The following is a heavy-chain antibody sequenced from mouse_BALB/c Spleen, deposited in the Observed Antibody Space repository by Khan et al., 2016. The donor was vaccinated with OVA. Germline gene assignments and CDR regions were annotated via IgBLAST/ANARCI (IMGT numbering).Heavy chain of an antibody. Sequence: EVQLQEPGGRLAKPGGSLKLSCTVSGFAFSNYDMSWARQTPEKRLDWVAYNSSGGGTTYYPDTAKRRFTVSRDNANNTQYLQMNNLKSEETAMYYCIRLHYYGINYYFGYWGQGTTLTFSS. J-gene: IGHJ2*01. CDR2: NSSGGGTT. CDR3: IRLHYYGINYYFGY. V-gene: IGHV5-12-1*01. CDR1: GFAFSNYD. D-gene: IGHD1-2*01.